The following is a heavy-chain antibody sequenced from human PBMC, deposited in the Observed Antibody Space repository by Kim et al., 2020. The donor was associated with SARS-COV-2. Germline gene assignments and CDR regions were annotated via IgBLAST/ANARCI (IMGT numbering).Heavy chain of an antibody. CDR2: IYYSGST. CDR1: GGSISSYY. CDR3: AREAGYSSSWRTSFDY. V-gene: IGHV4-59*13. J-gene: IGHJ4*02. D-gene: IGHD6-13*01. Sequence: SETLSLTCTVSGGSISSYYWSWIRQPPGKGLEWIGYIYYSGSTNYNPSLKSRVTISVDTSKNQFSLKLSSVTAADTAVYYCAREAGYSSSWRTSFDYWGQGTLVTVSS.